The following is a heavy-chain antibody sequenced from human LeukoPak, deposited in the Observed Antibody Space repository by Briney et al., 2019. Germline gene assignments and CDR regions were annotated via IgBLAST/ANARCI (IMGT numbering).Heavy chain of an antibody. Sequence: SQTLSLTCTVSGGSISSGDYYWSWIRQPPGKGLEWIGYIYYSGSTYYNPSLKSQVTISVDTSKNQFSLKLSSVTAADTAVYYCARSNPVGATGLFDPWGQGTLVTVSS. J-gene: IGHJ5*02. D-gene: IGHD1-26*01. V-gene: IGHV4-30-4*08. CDR2: IYYSGST. CDR3: ARSNPVGATGLFDP. CDR1: GGSISSGDYY.